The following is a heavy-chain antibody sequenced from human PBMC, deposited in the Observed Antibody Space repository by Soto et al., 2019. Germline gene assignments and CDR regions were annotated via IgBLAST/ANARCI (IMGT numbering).Heavy chain of an antibody. Sequence: QMQLVQSGPEVKKPGTSVKVPCKASGFTFTSSAVQWVRQARGQRLEWIGWIVVGSGNTNYAQKFQERVTITRDMSRSTADMELSSLRSEDTAVYYCAADGGAGRGYGMDVWGQGTTVTVSS. J-gene: IGHJ6*02. CDR1: GFTFTSSA. CDR2: IVVGSGNT. D-gene: IGHD3-3*01. CDR3: AADGGAGRGYGMDV. V-gene: IGHV1-58*01.